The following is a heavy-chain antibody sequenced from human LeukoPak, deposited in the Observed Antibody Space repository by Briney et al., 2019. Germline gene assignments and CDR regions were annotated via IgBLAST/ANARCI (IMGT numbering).Heavy chain of an antibody. CDR2: INPNSGGT. CDR3: ARGRLGYYYGMDV. D-gene: IGHD3-16*01. V-gene: IGHV1-2*02. CDR1: GCTFTGYY. Sequence: ASVKVSCKASGCTFTGYYMHWVRQAPGQGLEWMGWINPNSGGTNYSQKFQGRVTTTRDTSISTAYMELSRLRSDDTAVYYCARGRLGYYYGMDVWGQGTTVTVSS. J-gene: IGHJ6*02.